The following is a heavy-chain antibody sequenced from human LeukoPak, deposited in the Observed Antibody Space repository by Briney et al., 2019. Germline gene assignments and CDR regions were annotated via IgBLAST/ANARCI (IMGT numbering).Heavy chain of an antibody. D-gene: IGHD6-19*01. V-gene: IGHV1-2*04. CDR1: GYTFTGYY. CDR2: NNPNSGGT. CDR3: ARGGPTYSSGWDFDY. Sequence: ASVKVSCKASGYTFTGYYMHWVRQAPGQGLEWMGWNNPNSGGTNYAQKFQGWVTMTRDTSISTAYMELSRLRSDDTAVYYCARGGPTYSSGWDFDYWGQGTLVTVSS. J-gene: IGHJ4*02.